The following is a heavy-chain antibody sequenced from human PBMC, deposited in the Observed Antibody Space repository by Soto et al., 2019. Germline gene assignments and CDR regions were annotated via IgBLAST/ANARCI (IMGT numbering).Heavy chain of an antibody. CDR3: ARKRANHYSCGRDL. CDR2: ISYVGSQA. V-gene: IGHV3-30*09. D-gene: IGHD3-16*02. Sequence: PGGSLRLSCVASGFPLSSYVMKWVRQAPSRGREWLAVISYVGSQAEYADSAKWRFVLSRNNSKDSVNLQKNILRDEDTGLYYFARKRANHYSCGRDLWGRGTTVIVAS. CDR1: GFPLSSYV. J-gene: IGHJ6*01.